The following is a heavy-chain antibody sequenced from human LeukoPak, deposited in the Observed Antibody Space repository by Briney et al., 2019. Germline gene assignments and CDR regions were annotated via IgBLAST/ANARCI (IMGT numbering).Heavy chain of an antibody. Sequence: GGSLRLSCAASGFTFSSYAMHWVRQAPGKGLEWVAVISYDGSNKYCADSVKGRFTISRDNSKNTLYLQMNSLRAEDTAVYYCARGSSGWYYPRGLDYWGQGTLVTVSS. J-gene: IGHJ4*02. CDR2: ISYDGSNK. V-gene: IGHV3-30*04. CDR1: GFTFSSYA. CDR3: ARGSSGWYYPRGLDY. D-gene: IGHD6-19*01.